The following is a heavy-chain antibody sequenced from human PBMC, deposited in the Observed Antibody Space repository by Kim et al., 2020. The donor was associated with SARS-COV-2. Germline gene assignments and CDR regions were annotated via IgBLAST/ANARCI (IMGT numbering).Heavy chain of an antibody. CDR2: IDYSGST. CDR1: GGSISSSTYY. Sequence: LETLSLTCTVSGGSISSSTYYWGWVRQPPGKGLEWIGSIDYSGSTYYSPSLKSRVTISVDTSKNQFSLKLSSVTAADTAVYYCASVGSGYYQGSDYWGQGTLVTVSS. V-gene: IGHV4-39*01. CDR3: ASVGSGYYQGSDY. J-gene: IGHJ4*02. D-gene: IGHD3-22*01.